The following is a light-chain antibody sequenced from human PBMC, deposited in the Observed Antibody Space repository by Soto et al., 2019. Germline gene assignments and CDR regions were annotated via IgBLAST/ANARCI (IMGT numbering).Light chain of an antibody. V-gene: IGLV2-14*01. Sequence: QSALTQPASVSGSPGQSITISCTGTSSDVGGYNYVSWYQQHPGKDPKLMIYDVSNRPSGVSNRISGSKSGNTASLTISGLQAEDEADYYCSSYTSSSTLVVFGGGTKVTVL. CDR3: SSYTSSSTLVV. J-gene: IGLJ2*01. CDR2: DVS. CDR1: SSDVGGYNY.